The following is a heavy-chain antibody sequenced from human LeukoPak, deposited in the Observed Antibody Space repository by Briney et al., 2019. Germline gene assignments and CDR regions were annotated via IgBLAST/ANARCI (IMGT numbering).Heavy chain of an antibody. CDR1: GGDFKNYA. CDR2: IIPMFGTV. Sequence: SVKVSCKASGGDFKNYAIIWVRQAPGQGLEWVGGIIPMFGTVNYAQKFQGRLTITAHRSTSTAYMELSGLRSDDTAVYYCAGATLSTRIAVNAGGDFWGQGTMVTVSS. CDR3: AGATLSTRIAVNAGGDF. D-gene: IGHD2-21*01. J-gene: IGHJ4*02. V-gene: IGHV1-69*06.